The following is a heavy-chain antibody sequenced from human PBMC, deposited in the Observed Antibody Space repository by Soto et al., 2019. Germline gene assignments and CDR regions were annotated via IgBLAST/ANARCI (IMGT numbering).Heavy chain of an antibody. CDR1: GFTFSSYG. J-gene: IGHJ4*02. D-gene: IGHD5-12*01. CDR2: IWYDGSNK. CDR3: ARGGHVDIVATTYDYGDY. V-gene: IGHV3-33*01. Sequence: QVQLVESGGGVVQPGRSLRLSCAASGFTFSSYGMHWVRQAPGKGLEWVAVIWYDGSNKYYADSVKGRFTISRDNSKNTLYLQMNSLRAEDTAVYYCARGGHVDIVATTYDYGDYWGQGTLVTVSS.